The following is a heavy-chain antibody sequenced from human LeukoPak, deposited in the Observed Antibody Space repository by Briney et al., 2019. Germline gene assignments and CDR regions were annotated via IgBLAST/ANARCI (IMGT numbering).Heavy chain of an antibody. Sequence: GGSLRLSCAASGFTVGSNYMSWVRQAPGKGLEWVSVIYSDGTTYYADSVKGRFTISRDNSKNTLYLQMNSLGAEDTAVYYCARDSGSPWWGQGTLVTVSS. D-gene: IGHD3-22*01. CDR3: ARDSGSPW. V-gene: IGHV3-53*05. J-gene: IGHJ4*02. CDR1: GFTVGSNY. CDR2: IYSDGTT.